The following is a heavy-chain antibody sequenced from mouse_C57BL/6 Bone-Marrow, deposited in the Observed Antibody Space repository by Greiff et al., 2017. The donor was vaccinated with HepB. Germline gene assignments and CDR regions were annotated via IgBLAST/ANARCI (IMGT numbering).Heavy chain of an antibody. CDR1: GFTFSSYA. CDR3: TRAFYYYGSSFYWYFDV. V-gene: IGHV5-9-1*02. Sequence: EVQGVESGEGLVKPGGSLKLSCAASGFTFSSYAMSWVRQTPEKRLEWVAYISSGGDYIYYADTVKGRFTISRDNARNTLYLQMSSLKSEDTAMYYCTRAFYYYGSSFYWYFDVWGTGTTVTVSS. CDR2: ISSGGDYI. D-gene: IGHD1-1*01. J-gene: IGHJ1*03.